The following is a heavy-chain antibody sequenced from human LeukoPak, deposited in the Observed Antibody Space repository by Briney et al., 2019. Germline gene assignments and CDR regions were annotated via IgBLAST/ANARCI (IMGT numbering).Heavy chain of an antibody. J-gene: IGHJ4*02. CDR1: GGSISSYY. Sequence: KPSETLSLTCTVSGGSISSYYWNWIRQPPGKGLDWIGYIYYSGRTNYNPSLKSRVTISVDPSKNQFSLKLSSVTAADTAVYYCARGADSSGYYSIFYFDYWGQGTLVTVSS. CDR3: ARGADSSGYYSIFYFDY. D-gene: IGHD3-22*01. CDR2: IYYSGRT. V-gene: IGHV4-59*01.